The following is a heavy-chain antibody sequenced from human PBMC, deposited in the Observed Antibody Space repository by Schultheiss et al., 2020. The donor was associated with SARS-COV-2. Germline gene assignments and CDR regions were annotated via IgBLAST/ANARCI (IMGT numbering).Heavy chain of an antibody. D-gene: IGHD2-15*01. V-gene: IGHV3-7*01. CDR2: IKEDGSGK. J-gene: IGHJ3*02. Sequence: GESLKISCAGSGFTFSSYWMSWVRQAPGKGLEWVANIKEDGSGKYYVDSVKGRFTVSRDNAKNSLYLQMNSLRAEDTAVYYCVKGAKWDIVVVVAATPGLDIWGHGTKVTVSS. CDR3: VKGAKWDIVVVVAATPGLDI. CDR1: GFTFSSYW.